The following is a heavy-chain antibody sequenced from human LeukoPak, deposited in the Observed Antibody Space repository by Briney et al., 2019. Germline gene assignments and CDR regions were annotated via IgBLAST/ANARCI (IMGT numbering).Heavy chain of an antibody. J-gene: IGHJ6*02. CDR3: AREEHSEAGYYYGMDV. D-gene: IGHD6-19*01. CDR2: INPNSGGT. CDR1: GYTFTGYY. V-gene: IGHV1-2*04. Sequence: ASVNVSCKASGYTFTGYYMHWVRQAPGQGLEWMGWINPNSGGTNCAQKFQGWVTMTRDTSISTAYMELSRLRSDDTAVYYCAREEHSEAGYYYGMDVWGQGTTVTVSS.